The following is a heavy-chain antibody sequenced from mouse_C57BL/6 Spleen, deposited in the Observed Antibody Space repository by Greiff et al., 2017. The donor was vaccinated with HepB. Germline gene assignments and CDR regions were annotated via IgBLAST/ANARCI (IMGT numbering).Heavy chain of an antibody. V-gene: IGHV5-17*01. CDR3: ARTHYYGSSAFAY. Sequence: EVQRVESGGGLVKPGGSLKLSCAASGFTFSDYGMHWVRQAPEKGLEWVAYISSGSSTIYYADTVKGRFTISRDNAKNTLFLQMTSLRSEDTAMYYCARTHYYGSSAFAYWGQGTLVTVSA. CDR2: ISSGSSTI. CDR1: GFTFSDYG. D-gene: IGHD1-1*01. J-gene: IGHJ3*01.